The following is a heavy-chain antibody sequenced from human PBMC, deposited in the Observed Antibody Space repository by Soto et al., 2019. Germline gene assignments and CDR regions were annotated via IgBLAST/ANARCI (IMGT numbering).Heavy chain of an antibody. CDR3: ARDRFADYDFWSGYYYYDGMDV. J-gene: IGHJ6*02. CDR2: IYSGGST. CDR1: GFTVSSNY. Sequence: EVQLVESGGGLIQPGGSLRLSCAASGFTVSSNYMSWVRQAPGKGLEWVSVIYSGGSTYYADSVKGRFTISRDNSKNTLYLQMNSLRAEDTAVYYCARDRFADYDFWSGYYYYDGMDVWGQGTTVTVSS. V-gene: IGHV3-53*01. D-gene: IGHD3-3*01.